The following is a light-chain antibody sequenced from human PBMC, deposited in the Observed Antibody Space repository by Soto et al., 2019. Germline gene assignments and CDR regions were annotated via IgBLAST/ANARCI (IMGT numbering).Light chain of an antibody. V-gene: IGKV3-15*01. CDR3: QPYNNWPLT. CDR1: QSVSSY. Sequence: EIVLTQSPVTLSLSPGERATLSCRASQSVSSYLAWYQQKPGQAPRLLIYDTSTRATGVPARFSGSRSGPEFTLTINSLQSEDFAIYYCQPYNNWPLTFGGGTKVESK. CDR2: DTS. J-gene: IGKJ4*01.